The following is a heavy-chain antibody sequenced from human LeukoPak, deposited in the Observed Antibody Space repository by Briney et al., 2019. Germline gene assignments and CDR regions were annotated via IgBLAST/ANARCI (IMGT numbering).Heavy chain of an antibody. CDR2: SYISGST. J-gene: IGHJ4*02. V-gene: IGHV4-61*02. CDR3: ARDQELGF. CDR1: GGSISSSSYY. Sequence: SETLSLTCTVSGGSISSSSYYWNWIRQPAGKGLEWIGRSYISGSTDYNPSLKSRVTVSVDTSQNQFSLKLASVTAADTAVYYCARDQELGFWGQGTLVTVSS. D-gene: IGHD3-10*01.